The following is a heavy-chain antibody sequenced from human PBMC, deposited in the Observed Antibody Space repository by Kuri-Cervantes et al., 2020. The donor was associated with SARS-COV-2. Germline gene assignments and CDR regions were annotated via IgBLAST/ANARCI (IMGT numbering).Heavy chain of an antibody. V-gene: IGHV3-33*08. CDR3: ARDSGPLRYSYFDY. J-gene: IGHJ4*02. Sequence: GESLKISCEASGFIFSDYAIDWGRQAPGKGLEWVAVIWYDGSNKYYADSVKGRFTIPRDNTKNTVFLQMDSLRSEDTAVYYCARDSGPLRYSYFDYWGLGALVTVSS. CDR2: IWYDGSNK. D-gene: IGHD3-9*01. CDR1: GFIFSDYA.